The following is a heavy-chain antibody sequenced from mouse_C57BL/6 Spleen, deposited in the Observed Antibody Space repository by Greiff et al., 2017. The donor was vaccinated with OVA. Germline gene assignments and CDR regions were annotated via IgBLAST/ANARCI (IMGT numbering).Heavy chain of an antibody. V-gene: IGHV2-2*01. Sequence: VQLKQSGPGLVQPSQSLSITCTVSGFSLTSYGVHWVRQSPGKGLEWLGVIWSGGSTDYNAAFISRLSISKDNSKSQVFFKMNSLQADDTAIYYCARNSGPYSNYVAYWGQGTLVTVSA. D-gene: IGHD2-5*01. CDR3: ARNSGPYSNYVAY. J-gene: IGHJ3*01. CDR1: GFSLTSYG. CDR2: IWSGGST.